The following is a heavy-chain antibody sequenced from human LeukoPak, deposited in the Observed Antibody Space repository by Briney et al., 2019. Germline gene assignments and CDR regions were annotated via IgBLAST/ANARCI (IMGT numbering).Heavy chain of an antibody. CDR1: GFTFSDYY. V-gene: IGHV3-11*04. J-gene: IGHJ6*03. Sequence: KTGGSLRLSCAASGFTFSDYYMSWIRQAPGKGLEWVSYISSSGSTIYYADSVKGRFTISRDNAKNSLYLQMNSLRAEDTAVYYCARLDAILYYMDVWGKGTTVTVSS. CDR3: ARLDAILYYMDV. CDR2: ISSSGSTI. D-gene: IGHD1-1*01.